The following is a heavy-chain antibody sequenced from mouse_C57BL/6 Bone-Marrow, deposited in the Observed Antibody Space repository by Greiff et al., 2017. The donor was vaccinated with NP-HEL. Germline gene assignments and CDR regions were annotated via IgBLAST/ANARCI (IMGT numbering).Heavy chain of an antibody. CDR1: GFSLSTFGMG. CDR2: IWWDDDK. J-gene: IGHJ3*01. D-gene: IGHD1-3*01. CDR3: TRIKVVWFAY. Sequence: QVTLKVSGPGILQPSQTLSLTCSFSGFSLSTFGMGVGWIRQPSGKGLVWLAHIWWDDDKYYTQALKSRLTISKDTYKNQVFLKIAKVDTADTATFSCTRIKVVWFAYWGQGTLVTVSA. V-gene: IGHV8-8*01.